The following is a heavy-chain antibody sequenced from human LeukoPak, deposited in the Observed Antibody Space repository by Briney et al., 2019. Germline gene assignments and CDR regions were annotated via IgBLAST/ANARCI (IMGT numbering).Heavy chain of an antibody. Sequence: GASVKVSCKASRDTFTSYAINWVRQATGQGLEWMGWMNPNSGNTGYAQKFQGRVTMTRNTSISTAYMELSSLRSEDTAVYYCARGWATYSGGYSEYFQHWGQGTLVTVSS. CDR2: MNPNSGNT. CDR3: ARGWATYSGGYSEYFQH. D-gene: IGHD1-26*01. J-gene: IGHJ1*01. V-gene: IGHV1-8*01. CDR1: RDTFTSYA.